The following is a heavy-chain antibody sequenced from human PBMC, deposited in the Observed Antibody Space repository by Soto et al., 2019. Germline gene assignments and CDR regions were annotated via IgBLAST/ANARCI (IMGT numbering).Heavy chain of an antibody. CDR1: GGSISSGGYS. V-gene: IGHV4-30-2*01. D-gene: IGHD1-26*01. CDR3: ARAPGYSGNWFDP. J-gene: IGHJ5*02. CDR2: IYHSGST. Sequence: QLQLQGSGSGLVKPSQTLSLTCAVSGGSISSGGYSWSWIRQPPGKGLEWIGYIYHSGSTYYNPSLKSRVTISVDRSKNQFSLKLSSVTAADTAVYYCARAPGYSGNWFDPWGQGTLVTVSS.